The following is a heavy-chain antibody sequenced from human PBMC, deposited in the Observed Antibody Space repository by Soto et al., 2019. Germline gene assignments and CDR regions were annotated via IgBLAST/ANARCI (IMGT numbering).Heavy chain of an antibody. J-gene: IGHJ6*02. CDR3: AGEYYYYGMDV. CDR1: GASLINYY. Sequence: SETLSLTCTVSGASLINYYWSWIRQSPEKGLEWMGNIFYTGTTNYNPSLKSRVTISVDTSKNQFSLKLSSVTAADTAVYYCAGEYYYYGMDVWGQGTTVTVSS. V-gene: IGHV4-59*04. D-gene: IGHD6-6*01. CDR2: IFYTGTT.